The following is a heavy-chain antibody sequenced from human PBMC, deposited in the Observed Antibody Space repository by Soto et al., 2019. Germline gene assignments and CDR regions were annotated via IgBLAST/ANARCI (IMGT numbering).Heavy chain of an antibody. CDR2: ISGSGGST. J-gene: IGHJ3*02. D-gene: IGHD1-26*01. CDR3: AKGVIVGATAPPVAGAFDI. CDR1: GFTFSSYA. Sequence: GGSLRLSCAASGFTFSSYAMSWVRQAPGKGLEWVSAISGSGGSTYYADSVKGRFTISRDNSKNTLYLQMNSLRAEDGAVYSWAKGVIVGATAPPVAGAFDIWGQGTMVTVSS. V-gene: IGHV3-23*01.